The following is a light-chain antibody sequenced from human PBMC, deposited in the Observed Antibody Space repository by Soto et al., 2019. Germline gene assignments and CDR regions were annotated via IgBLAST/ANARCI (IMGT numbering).Light chain of an antibody. CDR1: QSVLYSPNNKNS. CDR3: QQYYRTPPT. J-gene: IGKJ1*01. Sequence: DIVMTQSPDSLAVYLGERATINCKSSQSVLYSPNNKNSLAWYQQKPGQTPKLFIYWASIRESGVTDRFSGSGSGTDVTLTISSLQAEDVAVYYCQQYYRTPPTFGQGTKVEIK. CDR2: WAS. V-gene: IGKV4-1*01.